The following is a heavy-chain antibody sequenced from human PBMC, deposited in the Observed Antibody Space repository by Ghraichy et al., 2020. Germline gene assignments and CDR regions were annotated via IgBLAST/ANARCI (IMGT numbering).Heavy chain of an antibody. J-gene: IGHJ4*02. V-gene: IGHV4-39*01. D-gene: IGHD3-9*01. CDR2: IYYSGST. Sequence: SETLSLTCTVSGGSISSSSYYWGWIRQPPGKGLEWIGSIYYSGSTYYNPSLKSRVTISVDTSKNQFSLKLSSVTAADTAVYYCASHLTITISTTITDYWGQGTLVTVSS. CDR3: ASHLTITISTTITDY. CDR1: GGSISSSSYY.